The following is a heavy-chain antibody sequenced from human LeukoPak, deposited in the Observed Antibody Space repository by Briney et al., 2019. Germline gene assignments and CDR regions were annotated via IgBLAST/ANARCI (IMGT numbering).Heavy chain of an antibody. J-gene: IGHJ4*02. CDR3: ARQRTYYDSWSGYLGFDQ. CDR2: IYYSGST. V-gene: IGHV4-39*01. CDR1: GGSVSSSSYY. Sequence: PSETLSLTCTVSGGSVSSSSYYWGWIRQPPGKGLECIGRIYYSGSTYYNPSLKSRVTISVDTSKNQFSLKLSSVTAADTAVYYCARQRTYYDSWSGYLGFDQWGQGTLVTVSS. D-gene: IGHD3-3*01.